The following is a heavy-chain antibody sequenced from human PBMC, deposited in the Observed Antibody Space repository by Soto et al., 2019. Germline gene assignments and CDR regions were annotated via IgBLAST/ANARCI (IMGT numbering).Heavy chain of an antibody. J-gene: IGHJ4*02. CDR1: GYTFTSYG. Sequence: QVQLVQSGAEVKKPGASVKVSCKASGYTFTSYGISWVRQAPGQGLEWMGWISAYNGNTNYAQKLQGRVTMTTDTSTSTAYMELRSLRSDDTAVYYCARDRGGGVLRFLEWLPNFDYWVQGTLVTVSS. D-gene: IGHD3-3*01. CDR3: ARDRGGGVLRFLEWLPNFDY. CDR2: ISAYNGNT. V-gene: IGHV1-18*01.